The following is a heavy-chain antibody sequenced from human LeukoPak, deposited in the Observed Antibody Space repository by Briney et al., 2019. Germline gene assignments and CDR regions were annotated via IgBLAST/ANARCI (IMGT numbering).Heavy chain of an antibody. Sequence: ASVKVSCKASGYTFTSYGISWVRQAPGQGLEWMGWISAYNGNTNYAQKLQGRVTMTTDTSTSTAYMELRSLRSDDTAVYYCAIGYYYDNSSPLHVAYWGQGTLVTVSS. D-gene: IGHD3-22*01. CDR2: ISAYNGNT. V-gene: IGHV1-18*01. CDR3: AIGYYYDNSSPLHVAY. J-gene: IGHJ4*02. CDR1: GYTFTSYG.